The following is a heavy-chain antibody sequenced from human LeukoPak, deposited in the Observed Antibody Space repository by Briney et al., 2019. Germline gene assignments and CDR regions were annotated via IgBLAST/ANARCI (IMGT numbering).Heavy chain of an antibody. CDR2: IIPILGIA. CDR3: ARVMYCSGGSCYSGGFGWFDP. D-gene: IGHD2-15*01. CDR1: GGTFSSYT. J-gene: IGHJ5*02. V-gene: IGHV1-69*02. Sequence: SVKVSCKASGGTFSSYTISWVRQAPGQGLEWMGRIIPILGIANYAQKFQGRVTITADKSTSTAYMELSSLRSEDTAVYYCARVMYCSGGSCYSGGFGWFDPRGQGTLVTVSS.